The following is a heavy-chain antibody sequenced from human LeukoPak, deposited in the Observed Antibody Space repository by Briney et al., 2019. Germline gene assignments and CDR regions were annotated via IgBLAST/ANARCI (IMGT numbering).Heavy chain of an antibody. V-gene: IGHV4-39*07. J-gene: IGHJ4*02. Sequence: ASETLSLTCTASGGSISSSSYYWGWIRQPPGKGLEWIGSIYYSGSTYYNPSLKSRVTISVDTSKNQFSLKLSSVTAADTAVYYCAGNRGRTYYYGSGSYPPFDYWGQGTLVTVSS. D-gene: IGHD3-10*01. CDR2: IYYSGST. CDR1: GGSISSSSYY. CDR3: AGNRGRTYYYGSGSYPPFDY.